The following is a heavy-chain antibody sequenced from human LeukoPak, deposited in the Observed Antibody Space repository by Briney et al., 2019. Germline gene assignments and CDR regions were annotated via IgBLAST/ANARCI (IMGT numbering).Heavy chain of an antibody. D-gene: IGHD1-7*01. J-gene: IGHJ4*02. CDR1: GFTFSSYS. CDR2: ISSSSSYI. CDR3: ARVAGTTFPLDY. Sequence: GGSLRLSCAASGFTFSSYSMNWVRQAPGKGLEWVSSISSSSSYIYYADSVKGRFTISRDNAKNSLYLQMNSLRAEDTAVYYCARVAGTTFPLDYWGQGTLVTVSS. V-gene: IGHV3-21*01.